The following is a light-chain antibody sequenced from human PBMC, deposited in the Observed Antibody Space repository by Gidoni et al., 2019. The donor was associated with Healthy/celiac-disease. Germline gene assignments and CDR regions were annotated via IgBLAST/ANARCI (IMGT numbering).Light chain of an antibody. V-gene: IGKV3-15*01. CDR1: QSVSSN. CDR2: GAS. J-gene: IGKJ1*01. CDR3: QQYNDWPPWT. Sequence: ELVMTQSPATLSVSPGERATLSCRASQSVSSNLAWYQQKPGPAPRLLIYGASTRATGIPARFSGSGSGTEFTLIISSLQSEDFAVYYCQQYNDWPPWTFGQGTKVEIK.